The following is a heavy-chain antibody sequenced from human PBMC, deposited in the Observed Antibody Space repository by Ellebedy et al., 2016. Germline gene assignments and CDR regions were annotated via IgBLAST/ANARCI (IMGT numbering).Heavy chain of an antibody. CDR2: VFHTGTT. CDR1: GGSVRSDY. CDR3: AKWNGGWNAFDV. J-gene: IGHJ3*01. D-gene: IGHD1-1*01. Sequence: SETLSLTCSVSGGSVRSDYWNWIRRPPGKGLEWIGYVFHTGTTNYNPSLKSRVTMSVDTSKSQFSLRLTSVTAADTAVYYCAKWNGGWNAFDVWGQGTMVTVSS. V-gene: IGHV4-59*02.